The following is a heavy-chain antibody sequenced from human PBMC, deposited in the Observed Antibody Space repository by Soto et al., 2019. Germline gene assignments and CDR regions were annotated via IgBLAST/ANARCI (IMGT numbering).Heavy chain of an antibody. J-gene: IGHJ5*02. V-gene: IGHV3-33*01. Sequence: QVQLVESGGGVVQPGRSLRLSCVASGFTFSSYGMHWVRQAPGNGLEWVAVIWYDGRIKYYAESVKGRFTISRDNSRNTPYLQMNSLRAEDTAVYYCARERDSSSSLDPWGQGTLVTVSS. CDR1: GFTFSSYG. CDR2: IWYDGRIK. D-gene: IGHD6-13*01. CDR3: ARERDSSSSLDP.